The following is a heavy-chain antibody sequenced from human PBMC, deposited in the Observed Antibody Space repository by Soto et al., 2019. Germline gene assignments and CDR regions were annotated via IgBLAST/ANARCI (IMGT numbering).Heavy chain of an antibody. CDR3: ARVSTSMVTVDY. CDR1: GGSISSYY. CDR2: IYYSGST. Sequence: LSLTCTVSGGSISSYYWSWIRQPPGKGLEWIGYIYYSGSTNYNPSLKSRVTISVDTSKNQFSLKLSSVTAADTAVYYCARVSTSMVTVDYWGQGTLVTVSS. J-gene: IGHJ4*02. V-gene: IGHV4-59*01. D-gene: IGHD5-18*01.